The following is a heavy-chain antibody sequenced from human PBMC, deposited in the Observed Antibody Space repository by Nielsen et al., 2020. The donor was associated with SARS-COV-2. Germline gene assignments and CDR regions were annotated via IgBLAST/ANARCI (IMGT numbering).Heavy chain of an antibody. Sequence: SETLSLTCTVSGGSITSNFWSWIRQPPGKGLEWIGYVYDHGSTEYNPSLKSRVTISMDTSKNQFSLRLNSVTAVDTAVYFCARVTYYPWGAPEFWGQGALVTVST. D-gene: IGHD2-21*01. CDR3: ARVTYYPWGAPEF. CDR1: GGSITSNF. CDR2: VYDHGST. V-gene: IGHV4-59*01. J-gene: IGHJ4*02.